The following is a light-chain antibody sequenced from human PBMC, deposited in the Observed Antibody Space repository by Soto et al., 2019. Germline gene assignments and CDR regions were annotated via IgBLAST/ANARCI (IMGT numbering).Light chain of an antibody. CDR2: WAS. J-gene: IGKJ2*01. Sequence: DIVMTQSPDSLAVSLGERATINCKSSQSVVYTPNGRNYLAWYQQKAGRPPKLLIYWASTREPGVPDRSSGRGSGTDFTLSISSLPAEDVAVSYCQLYHSDPYTFGQGTNLVIK. CDR3: QLYHSDPYT. CDR1: QSVVYTPNGRNY. V-gene: IGKV4-1*01.